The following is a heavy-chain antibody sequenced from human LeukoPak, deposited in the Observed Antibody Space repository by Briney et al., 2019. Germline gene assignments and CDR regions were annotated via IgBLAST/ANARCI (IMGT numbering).Heavy chain of an antibody. Sequence: SETLSLTCAVYGGSFSGCYWSWIRQPPGKGLEWIGEINHSGSTNYNPSLKSRVTISVDTSKNQFSLKLSSVTAADTAVYYCARPRLATNGLDCSSTSCYTHPFDYWGQGTLVTVSS. CDR1: GGSFSGCY. J-gene: IGHJ4*02. CDR3: ARPRLATNGLDCSSTSCYTHPFDY. V-gene: IGHV4-34*01. D-gene: IGHD2-2*02. CDR2: INHSGST.